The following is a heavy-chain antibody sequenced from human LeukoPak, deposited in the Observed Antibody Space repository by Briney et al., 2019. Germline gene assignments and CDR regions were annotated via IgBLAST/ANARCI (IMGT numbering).Heavy chain of an antibody. CDR3: ARSRDVVVPAALPYYYYYCGMDV. D-gene: IGHD2-2*01. CDR1: GGTFSCYA. CDR2: IIPIFGTA. V-gene: IGHV1-69*01. Sequence: GSSVKVSCKASGGTFSCYAISWVRQAPGQGLEWMGGIIPIFGTANYAQKFQGRVTITADESTSTAYMELSSLRSEDTAVYYCARSRDVVVPAALPYYYYYCGMDVWGKGTTVTVSS. J-gene: IGHJ6*04.